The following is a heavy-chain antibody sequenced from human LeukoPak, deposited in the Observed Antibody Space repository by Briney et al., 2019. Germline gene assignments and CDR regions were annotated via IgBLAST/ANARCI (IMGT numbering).Heavy chain of an antibody. D-gene: IGHD1-26*01. J-gene: IGHJ4*02. V-gene: IGHV3-20*04. CDR1: GFTFDDYG. CDR2: INWNGGST. CDR3: ARANSGSYSRYFDY. Sequence: GGSLRLSCAASGFTFDDYGMSWVRQAPGKGLEWVSGINWNGGSTGYADSVKGRFTISRDNAKNSLYLQMNSLRAEDTALYYCARANSGSYSRYFDYWGQGTLVTVSS.